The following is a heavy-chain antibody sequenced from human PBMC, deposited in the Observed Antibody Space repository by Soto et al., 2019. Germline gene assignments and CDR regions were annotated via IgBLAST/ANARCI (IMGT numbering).Heavy chain of an antibody. CDR3: ARDPISSGTGFDY. CDR1: GFTFNTYG. Sequence: VQLVESGGGVVQPGRSLRLSCAASGFTFNTYGLIWVRQAPGKGLEWVASISRSSTDIHYGDSVKGRFAISRDNAKNSLFLQMNSLRAEDTAVYYCARDPISSGTGFDYWGQGTLVTVS. CDR2: ISRSSTDI. D-gene: IGHD3-10*01. J-gene: IGHJ4*02. V-gene: IGHV3-21*01.